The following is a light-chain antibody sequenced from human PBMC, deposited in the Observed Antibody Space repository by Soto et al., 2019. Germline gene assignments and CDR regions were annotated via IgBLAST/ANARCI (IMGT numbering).Light chain of an antibody. V-gene: IGKV3-15*01. CDR3: QQYHTWPIT. J-gene: IGKJ4*01. CDR2: GAS. CDR1: QSVNTN. Sequence: EIVMTQSPATLSVSPGERATFSCRASQSVNTNLAWYQLKPGQAPRLLVYGASIRATGIPARFSGSGSGTEYSLTISSLQSEDCAIYYCQQYHTWPITFGGGTKVEIK.